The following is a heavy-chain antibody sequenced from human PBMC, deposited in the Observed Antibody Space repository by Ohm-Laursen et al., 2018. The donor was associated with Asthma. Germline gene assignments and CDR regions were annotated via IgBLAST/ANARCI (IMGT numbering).Heavy chain of an antibody. D-gene: IGHD5-12*01. V-gene: IGHV3-21*04. CDR3: ARDRGGYSGYDSPPLVFHHGMDV. CDR1: GFTFSSYS. J-gene: IGHJ6*02. Sequence: SLRLSCAASGFTFSSYSMNWVRQAPGKGLEWVSSISSSSSYIYYADSVKGRFTISRDNAKNSLYLQMNSLRAEDTAVYYCARDRGGYSGYDSPPLVFHHGMDVWGQGTTVTVSS. CDR2: ISSSSSYI.